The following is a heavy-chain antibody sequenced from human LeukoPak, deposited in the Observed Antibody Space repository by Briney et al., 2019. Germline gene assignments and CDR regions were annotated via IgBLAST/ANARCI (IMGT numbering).Heavy chain of an antibody. CDR2: MNPNSGNT. V-gene: IGHV1-8*03. CDR3: ARESVEDESYSSGYTEPFDY. Sequence: ASVKVSCKASGYTFTSYDINWVRQATGQGLEWMGWMNPNSGNTGYAQKFQGRVTITRNTSISTAYMELSSLRSEDTAVYYCARESVEDESYSSGYTEPFDYWGQGTLVTVSS. D-gene: IGHD3-22*01. J-gene: IGHJ4*02. CDR1: GYTFTSYD.